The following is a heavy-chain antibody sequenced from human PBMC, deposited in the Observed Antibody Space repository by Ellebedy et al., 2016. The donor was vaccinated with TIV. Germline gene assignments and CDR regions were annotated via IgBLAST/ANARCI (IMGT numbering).Heavy chain of an antibody. Sequence: GESLKISCKGSGYSFTSYWIGWVRQMPGKGLEWMGIIYPGDSDTRYSPSFQGQVTISANKSISTAYLQWSSLKASDTAMYYCAMALDLAYCGGDCYPDYWGQGTLVTVSS. V-gene: IGHV5-51*01. CDR2: IYPGDSDT. J-gene: IGHJ4*02. CDR1: GYSFTSYW. D-gene: IGHD2-21*01. CDR3: AMALDLAYCGGDCYPDY.